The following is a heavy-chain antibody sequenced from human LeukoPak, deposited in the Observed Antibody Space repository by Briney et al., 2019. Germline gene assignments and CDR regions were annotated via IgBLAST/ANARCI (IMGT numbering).Heavy chain of an antibody. Sequence: GGSLRLSCAASGFTFSSYSMNWVRQAPGKGLEWVSSISGSGTYIYYADSVQGRFTISRDNAKNSLYLQMNSLRAEDTAVYYCARDRDDILTGFLNYWGQGTLVTVSS. J-gene: IGHJ4*02. V-gene: IGHV3-21*01. CDR2: ISGSGTYI. D-gene: IGHD3-9*01. CDR1: GFTFSSYS. CDR3: ARDRDDILTGFLNY.